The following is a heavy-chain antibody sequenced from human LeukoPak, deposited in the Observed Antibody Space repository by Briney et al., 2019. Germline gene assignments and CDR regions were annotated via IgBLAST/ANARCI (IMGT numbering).Heavy chain of an antibody. CDR1: GFTFSSYG. CDR3: ARDDGQVDFDY. Sequence: PGGSLRLSCAASGFTFSSYGMHWVRQAPGKGLEWVAVIWYDGSNKYYADSVRGRYTISRDNSKNTLYLQMNSLRAEDTAVYYCARDDGQVDFDYWGQGTLVTVSS. J-gene: IGHJ4*02. CDR2: IWYDGSNK. V-gene: IGHV3-33*01. D-gene: IGHD3/OR15-3a*01.